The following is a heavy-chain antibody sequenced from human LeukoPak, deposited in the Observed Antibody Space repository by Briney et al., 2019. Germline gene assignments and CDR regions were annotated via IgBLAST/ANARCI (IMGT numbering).Heavy chain of an antibody. CDR1: GFTXTSSA. Sequence: SVKVSCKASGFTXTSSAMQWVRQARGQRLEWIGWIVVGSGNTNYAQKFQERVTITRDMSTSTAYMELSSLRSEDTAVYYCAARATGDSSGYSYYFDYWGQGTLVTVSS. J-gene: IGHJ4*02. CDR3: AARATGDSSGYSYYFDY. D-gene: IGHD3-22*01. CDR2: IVVGSGNT. V-gene: IGHV1-58*02.